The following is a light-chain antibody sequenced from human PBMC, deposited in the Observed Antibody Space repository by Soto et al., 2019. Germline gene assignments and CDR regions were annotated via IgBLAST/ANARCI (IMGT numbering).Light chain of an antibody. CDR1: QGGSSS. CDR3: QQLNSYPLT. V-gene: IGKV1-9*01. J-gene: IGKJ5*01. CDR2: AAS. Sequence: IQLTQSPSSLSASVGDRVTITCRASQGGSSSLAWYQQKPGSAPKLLIFAASILQSGVPSRFSGSGSGTDFTLTITSLKPEDFASYYCQQLNSYPLTFGQGTRLEI.